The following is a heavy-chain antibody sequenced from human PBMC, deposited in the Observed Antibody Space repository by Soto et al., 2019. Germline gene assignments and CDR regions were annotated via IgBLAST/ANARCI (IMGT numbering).Heavy chain of an antibody. Sequence: GASVKVSCKASGGTFSSYAISWVRQAPGQGLEWMGGIIPIFGTANYAQKFRGRVTITADKSTSTAYMELSSLRSEDTAVYYCARVPYRVLAHVGFSGYGMDVWGQGTMVTVSS. CDR3: ARVPYRVLAHVGFSGYGMDV. D-gene: IGHD3-16*01. J-gene: IGHJ6*02. CDR1: GGTFSSYA. CDR2: IIPIFGTA. V-gene: IGHV1-69*06.